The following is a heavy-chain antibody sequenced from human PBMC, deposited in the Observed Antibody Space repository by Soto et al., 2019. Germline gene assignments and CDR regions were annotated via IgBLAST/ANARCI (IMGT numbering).Heavy chain of an antibody. CDR3: AKDFDYGDYVGYSAFDI. V-gene: IGHV3-23*01. Sequence: GALRLSCAASRFNFCSFDMHSVRQATGKGLEWVSAIGTHGSTYYADSVKGRFTISRDNSKNTLYLQMNSLRAEDTAVYYCAKDFDYGDYVGYSAFDIWGQGTMVTVSS. D-gene: IGHD4-17*01. CDR1: RFNFCSFD. CDR2: IGTHGST. J-gene: IGHJ3*02.